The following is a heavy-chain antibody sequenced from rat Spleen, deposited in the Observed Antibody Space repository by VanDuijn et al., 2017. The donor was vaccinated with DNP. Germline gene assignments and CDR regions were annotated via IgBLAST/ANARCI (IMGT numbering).Heavy chain of an antibody. CDR3: ARWPLAY. V-gene: IGHV5-31*01. D-gene: IGHD3-1*01. CDR1: GFIFSNYW. Sequence: EVKFVESGGGLVQPGRSLKLSCAASGFIFSNYWMTWIRQAPGKGLEWVASITNTGDGSYYSDSVKGRFTISRDNAQSTLHLQMNSLRSEDSATYYCARWPLAYWGQGTLVTVSS. CDR2: ITNTGDGS. J-gene: IGHJ3*01.